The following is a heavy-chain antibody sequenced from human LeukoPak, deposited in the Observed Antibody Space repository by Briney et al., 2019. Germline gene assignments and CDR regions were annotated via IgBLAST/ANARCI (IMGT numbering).Heavy chain of an antibody. J-gene: IGHJ4*02. CDR2: IGAYNGDT. Sequence: GASVKVSCKPSGYTFTSFGISWVRQAPGQGLEWMGWIGAYNGDTNYAQKFQGRVTMTTDTSTSTAYMDLRSLRSDDPAVYYCTRDHCRGDNCPSFDYWGQGTLVTVSS. V-gene: IGHV1-18*04. CDR3: TRDHCRGDNCPSFDY. D-gene: IGHD2-15*01. CDR1: GYTFTSFG.